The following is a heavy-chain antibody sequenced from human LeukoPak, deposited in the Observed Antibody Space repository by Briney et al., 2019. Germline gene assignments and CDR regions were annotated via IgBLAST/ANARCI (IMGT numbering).Heavy chain of an antibody. D-gene: IGHD3-10*01. CDR1: GFTFSSYS. CDR3: ARDNFGELLP. CDR2: ISSSSSYI. J-gene: IGHJ5*02. V-gene: IGHV3-21*01. Sequence: GGSLRLSCAASGFTFSSYSMDWVRQAPGKGLAWVSSISSSSSYIYYANSVKGRFTISRDNAKNSLYLQMNSLRAEDTAVYYCARDNFGELLPWGQGTLVTVSS.